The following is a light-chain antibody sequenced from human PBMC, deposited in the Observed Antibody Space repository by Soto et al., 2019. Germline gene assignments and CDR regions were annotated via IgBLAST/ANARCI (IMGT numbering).Light chain of an antibody. CDR3: QQYGSSPRT. CDR1: QSVSSTY. Sequence: EIVLTQSPGTLSLSPGERATLSCRASQSVSSTYLAWYQQKPGQAPRLLIYGASNRATGFPDRFSGSGSGTDFTLTISRLEPEDFALYYCQQYGSSPRTFGQGTKVEI. V-gene: IGKV3-20*01. J-gene: IGKJ1*01. CDR2: GAS.